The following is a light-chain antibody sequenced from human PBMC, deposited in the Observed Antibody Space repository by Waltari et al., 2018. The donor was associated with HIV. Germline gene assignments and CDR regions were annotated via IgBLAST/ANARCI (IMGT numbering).Light chain of an antibody. CDR2: EDS. J-gene: IGLJ2*01. Sequence: SYELTQPPSVSVSPGQTARITCTGEALPKKYAFWYQQKSGQAPVLVIYEDSKRPSGIPEIFSGSSSGTMATLTISGAQVEDEADYYCYSTDSSGIPLFGGGTKLTVL. CDR3: YSTDSSGIPL. V-gene: IGLV3-10*01. CDR1: ALPKKY.